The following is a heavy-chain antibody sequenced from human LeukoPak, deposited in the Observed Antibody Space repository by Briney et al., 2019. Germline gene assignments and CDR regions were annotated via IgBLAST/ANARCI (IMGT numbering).Heavy chain of an antibody. D-gene: IGHD6-6*01. V-gene: IGHV3-9*01. Sequence: GRSLRLSCAASGFTFDDYAMHWVRQAPGKGLEWVSGISWNSGSIGYADSVKGRFTISRDNAKNSLYLQMNSLRAEDTAVYYCARIPYSSSDYYYMDVWGKGTTVTVSS. CDR2: ISWNSGSI. CDR1: GFTFDDYA. CDR3: ARIPYSSSDYYYMDV. J-gene: IGHJ6*03.